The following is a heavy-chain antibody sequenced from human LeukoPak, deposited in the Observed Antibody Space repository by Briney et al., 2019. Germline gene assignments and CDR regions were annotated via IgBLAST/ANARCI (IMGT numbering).Heavy chain of an antibody. CDR3: ARQEVYGITAAGPAVSYYYYYMDV. Sequence: GESLKISCKGSGYSFTSYWIGWVRQMPGKGLEWMGIIYPGDSDTRYSPSFQGQVTISADKSISTAYLQWSSLKASDTAMYYCARQEVYGITAAGPAVSYYYYYMDVWGKGTTVTISS. CDR2: IYPGDSDT. J-gene: IGHJ6*03. D-gene: IGHD6-13*01. V-gene: IGHV5-51*01. CDR1: GYSFTSYW.